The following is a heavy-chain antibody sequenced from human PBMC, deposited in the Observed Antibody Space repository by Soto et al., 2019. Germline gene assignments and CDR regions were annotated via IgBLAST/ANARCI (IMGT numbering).Heavy chain of an antibody. V-gene: IGHV3-48*02. D-gene: IGHD3-10*01. J-gene: IGHJ5*02. CDR2: ISMCGDTV. CDR1: GFTFSSYS. Sequence: EVQLVESGGGLIQPGGSQSLSCAASGFTFSSYSMTWVRQAPGKGLEGVSYISMCGDTVYYADSVRGRFTISRDNAKGLLYLQMRSLRDEDTAVYYCTKGTDYCDSESVSPNLFGHWGHGTLVNVTS. CDR3: TKGTDYCDSESVSPNLFGH.